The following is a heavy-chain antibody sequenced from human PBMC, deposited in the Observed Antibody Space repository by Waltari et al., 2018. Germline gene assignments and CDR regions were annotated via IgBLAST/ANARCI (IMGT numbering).Heavy chain of an antibody. V-gene: IGHV3-21*06. J-gene: IGHJ6*03. CDR2: IGSSSTYT. CDR3: ASHPEDFYYYMDI. Sequence: EVQLVESRGALVKRGGPLSLPCPASGSNFTVSTMNWVRQTPGKGLEWISSIGSSSTYTYDAHSVKGPFTISRDNAAHSLYLEMNGLRPEETGVYYCASHPEDFYYYMDIWGKGTTVTVSS. CDR1: GSNFTVST.